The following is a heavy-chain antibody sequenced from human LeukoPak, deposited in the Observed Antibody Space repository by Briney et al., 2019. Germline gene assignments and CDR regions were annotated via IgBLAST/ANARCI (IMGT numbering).Heavy chain of an antibody. CDR1: GFTFSNAW. D-gene: IGHD6-19*01. V-gene: IGHV3-7*01. CDR3: ARDGVAGGFDY. Sequence: PGGSLRLSCAASGFTFSNAWMSWVRRAPGKGLEWVAHMNQGGSETTNVDSVKGRFTISRDDAKNLVFLQMNSLRVEDTAVYYCARDGVAGGFDYWGQGILVTVSS. J-gene: IGHJ4*02. CDR2: MNQGGSET.